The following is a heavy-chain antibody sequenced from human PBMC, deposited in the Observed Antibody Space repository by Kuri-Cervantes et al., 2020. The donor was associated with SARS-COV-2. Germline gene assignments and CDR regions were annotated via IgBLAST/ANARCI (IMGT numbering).Heavy chain of an antibody. CDR3: ARGWSGYSLYYFDY. J-gene: IGHJ4*02. Sequence: ASVKVSCKASGYTFTNYFMHWVRQAPGQGLEWMGWISAYNGNTNYAQKLQGRVTMTTDTSTSTAYMELRSLRSDDTAVYYCARGWSGYSLYYFDYWGQGTLVTVSS. V-gene: IGHV1-18*04. CDR1: GYTFTNYF. CDR2: ISAYNGNT. D-gene: IGHD3-3*01.